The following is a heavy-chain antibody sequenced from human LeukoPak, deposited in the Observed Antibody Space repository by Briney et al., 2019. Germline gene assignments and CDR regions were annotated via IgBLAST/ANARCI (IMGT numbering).Heavy chain of an antibody. Sequence: KTSETLSLTCTVSGGSISSYYWSWIRQPPGKGLEWIGYIYYSGSTNYNPSLKSRVTISVDTSKNQFSLKLSSVTAADTAVYYCARGGDTIFGVVSFSFDYWGQGTLVTVSS. CDR2: IYYSGST. CDR3: ARGGDTIFGVVSFSFDY. J-gene: IGHJ4*02. CDR1: GGSISSYY. D-gene: IGHD3-3*01. V-gene: IGHV4-59*01.